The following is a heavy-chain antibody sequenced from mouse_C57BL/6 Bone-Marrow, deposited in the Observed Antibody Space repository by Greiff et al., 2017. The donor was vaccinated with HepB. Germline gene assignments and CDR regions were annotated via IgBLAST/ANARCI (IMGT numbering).Heavy chain of an antibody. Sequence: VKLQESGAELVKPGASVKISCKASGYAFSSYWMNWVKQRPGKGLEWIGQIYPGDGDTNYNGKFKGKATLTADKSSSTAYMQLSSLTSEDSAVYFCARRRKAWFAYWGQGTLVTVSA. V-gene: IGHV1-80*01. CDR3: ARRRKAWFAY. J-gene: IGHJ3*01. CDR2: IYPGDGDT. CDR1: GYAFSSYW.